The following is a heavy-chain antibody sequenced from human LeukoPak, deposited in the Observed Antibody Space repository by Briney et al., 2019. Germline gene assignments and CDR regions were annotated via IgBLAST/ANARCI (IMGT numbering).Heavy chain of an antibody. CDR3: ARDQLRRAAAGTGDFDY. CDR2: ISSSSSYI. CDR1: GFTFSSYS. J-gene: IGHJ4*02. D-gene: IGHD6-13*01. Sequence: PGGSLRLSCAASGFTFSSYSMNWVRQAPGKGLEWVSSISSSSSYIYYADSVKGRFTISRDNAKNSLYLQMNSLRAEDTAVYYCARDQLRRAAAGTGDFDYWGQGTLVTVSS. V-gene: IGHV3-21*01.